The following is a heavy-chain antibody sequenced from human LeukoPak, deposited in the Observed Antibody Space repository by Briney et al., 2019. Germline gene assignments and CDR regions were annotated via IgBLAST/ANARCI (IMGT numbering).Heavy chain of an antibody. CDR2: IYTSGST. V-gene: IGHV4-4*09. CDR3: ARLVERLDLGWFDP. CDR1: GGSISSYY. J-gene: IGHJ5*02. D-gene: IGHD2-8*02. Sequence: SETLSLTCTVSGGSISSYYWSWIRQPPGKGLEWIGYIYTSGSTNYNPSLKSRVTISVDTSKNQFSLKLSSVTAADTAVYYCARLVERLDLGWFDPWGQGTLVTVSS.